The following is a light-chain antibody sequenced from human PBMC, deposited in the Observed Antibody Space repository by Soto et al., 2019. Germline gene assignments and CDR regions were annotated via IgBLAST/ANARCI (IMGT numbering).Light chain of an antibody. CDR1: QSVSSSY. CDR3: KQYGSSPLR. J-gene: IGKJ1*01. V-gene: IGKV3-20*01. CDR2: GAS. Sequence: EIVLTQSPGTLSLSPGERATLSCRASQSVSSSYLAWYQQKPGQAPRLLIYGASSRATGIPDRFSGSGSGTAFTLPISRWGLEDFAVYYCKQYGSSPLRFGQGPKVDIK.